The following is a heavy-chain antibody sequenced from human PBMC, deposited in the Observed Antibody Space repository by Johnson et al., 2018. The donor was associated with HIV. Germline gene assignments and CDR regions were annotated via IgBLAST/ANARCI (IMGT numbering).Heavy chain of an antibody. J-gene: IGHJ3*02. CDR3: ARAVCRGGRCYSHDAFDI. V-gene: IGHV3-13*01. CDR2: IGTAGDT. Sequence: MQLVESGGGLKQPGGSLRLSCAASGFTFCSYDMHWVRQATGKGLEWVSTIGTAGDTYYPGSVKGRFTVSREDAKNSLYLQMNSLRAGDTALYYCARAVCRGGRCYSHDAFDIWGQGTMVTVSS. D-gene: IGHD2-15*01. CDR1: GFTFCSYD.